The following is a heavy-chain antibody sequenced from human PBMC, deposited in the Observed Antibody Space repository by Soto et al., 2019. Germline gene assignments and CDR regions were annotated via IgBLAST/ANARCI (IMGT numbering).Heavy chain of an antibody. CDR3: AKTPYCSSTSCSSLNY. V-gene: IGHV3-23*01. CDR1: GFTFSSYA. J-gene: IGHJ4*02. D-gene: IGHD2-2*01. Sequence: GGSLRLSCAASGFTFSSYAMSWVRQAPGKGLEWVSAISGSGGSTYYADSVKGRFTISRDNSKNTLYLQMNSLRAEDTAVYYCAKTPYCSSTSCSSLNYWGQGTLVTVSS. CDR2: ISGSGGST.